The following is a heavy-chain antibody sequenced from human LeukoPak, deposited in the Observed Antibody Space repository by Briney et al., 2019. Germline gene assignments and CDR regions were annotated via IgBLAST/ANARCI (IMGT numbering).Heavy chain of an antibody. Sequence: GGSLRLSCAASGFTFSNFAMTWVRQAPGKGLEWVSYISSSGSNINYADSVKGRFTISRDNAKNSLYLQMNSLRAEDTAVYYCAVFPTHYWGQGTLVTVSS. V-gene: IGHV3-48*03. CDR1: GFTFSNFA. CDR3: AVFPTHY. CDR2: ISSSGSNI. D-gene: IGHD3-10*02. J-gene: IGHJ4*02.